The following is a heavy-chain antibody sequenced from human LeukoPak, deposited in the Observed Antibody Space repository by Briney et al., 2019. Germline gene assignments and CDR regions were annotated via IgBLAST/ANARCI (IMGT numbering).Heavy chain of an antibody. J-gene: IGHJ4*02. Sequence: VASVKVSCKASGYTFTGYYMHWVRQAPGQGLEWMGRINPNSGGTSYAQKFQGRVTMTRDTSISTAYMELSRLRSDDTAVYYCARDLYGATDFDYWGQGTLVTVSS. D-gene: IGHD1-26*01. V-gene: IGHV1-2*06. CDR3: ARDLYGATDFDY. CDR2: INPNSGGT. CDR1: GYTFTGYY.